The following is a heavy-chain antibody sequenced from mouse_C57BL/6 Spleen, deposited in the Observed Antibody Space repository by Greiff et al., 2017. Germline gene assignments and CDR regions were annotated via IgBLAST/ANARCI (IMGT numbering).Heavy chain of an antibody. CDR2: IDPEDGET. J-gene: IGHJ4*01. V-gene: IGHV14-2*01. CDR1: GFNIKDYY. Sequence: EVQLQQSGAELVKPGASVKLSCTASGFNIKDYYMHWVKQRTEQGLEWIGRIDPEDGETKYAPKFQGKATITADTASNTAYLQLSSLTSEDTAVYYGARPHDGYYGNYAMDYWGQGTSVTVSS. CDR3: ARPHDGYYGNYAMDY. D-gene: IGHD2-3*01.